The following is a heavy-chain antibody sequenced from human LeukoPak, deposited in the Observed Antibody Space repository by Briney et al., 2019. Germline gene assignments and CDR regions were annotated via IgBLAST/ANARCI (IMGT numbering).Heavy chain of an antibody. Sequence: PGGSLRLSCAASGFSFGDYAMHWVRQAPGKGLEWVAVIWYDGSNKYYADSVKGRFTISRDNSKNTLYLQMNSLRAEDTAVYYCARGFGGYWGQGTLVTVSS. J-gene: IGHJ4*02. CDR1: GFSFGDYA. D-gene: IGHD3-10*01. CDR3: ARGFGGY. V-gene: IGHV3-33*08. CDR2: IWYDGSNK.